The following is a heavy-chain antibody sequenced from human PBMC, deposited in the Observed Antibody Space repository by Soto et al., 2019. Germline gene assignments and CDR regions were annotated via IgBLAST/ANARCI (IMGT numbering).Heavy chain of an antibody. CDR1: GFTFSSYG. Sequence: SLRLSCASSGFTFSSYGMYWVRQAPGKGLEWVAVISYDGSNKYYADSVKGRFTISRDNSKNTLYLQMNSLRAEDTAVYYCAKRGSDDSYGPLDYWRQGT. V-gene: IGHV3-30*18. J-gene: IGHJ4*02. CDR2: ISYDGSNK. CDR3: AKRGSDDSYGPLDY. D-gene: IGHD5-18*01.